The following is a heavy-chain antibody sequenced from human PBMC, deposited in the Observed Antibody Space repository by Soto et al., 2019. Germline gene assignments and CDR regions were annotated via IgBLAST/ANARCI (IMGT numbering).Heavy chain of an antibody. D-gene: IGHD3-22*01. Sequence: SMKVSCKASGGTFSSYAISWVRQAPGQGLEWMGGIIPIFGTANYAQKFQGRVTITADESTSTAYMELSSLRSEDTAVYYCARTYYYDSSGYYGSYWGQGTLVTVSS. CDR2: IIPIFGTA. CDR3: ARTYYYDSSGYYGSY. CDR1: GGTFSSYA. J-gene: IGHJ4*02. V-gene: IGHV1-69*13.